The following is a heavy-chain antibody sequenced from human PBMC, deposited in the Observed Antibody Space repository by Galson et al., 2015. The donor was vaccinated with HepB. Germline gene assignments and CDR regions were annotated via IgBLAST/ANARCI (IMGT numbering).Heavy chain of an antibody. J-gene: IGHJ4*02. CDR3: ARPSVAGEIGFGY. V-gene: IGHV5-51*03. Sequence: QSGAEVKKPGESLKISCKGSGYSFTTYWIGWVRQMTGKGLEWMGLIYPGDSDARYSPSFQGQVTISADKSISTAYLQWSSLKASDTAMYDCARPSVAGEIGFGYWGQGTLVTVSS. CDR1: GYSFTTYW. CDR2: IYPGDSDA. D-gene: IGHD6-19*01.